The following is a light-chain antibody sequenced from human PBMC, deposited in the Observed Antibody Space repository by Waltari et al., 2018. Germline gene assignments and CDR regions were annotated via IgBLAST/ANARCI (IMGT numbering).Light chain of an antibody. V-gene: IGLV1-40*01. CDR2: GNN. CDR1: SSNIGAGYD. J-gene: IGLJ2*01. Sequence: QSVLTQPPSVSGAPGQRVTISCTGSSSNIGAGYDLHWYQQLPGTAPKLPIYGNNNRPSGVPDRFSGSKSGTSASLAITGLQAEDEANYYCQSYDTNLVVFGGGTKLTVL. CDR3: QSYDTNLVV.